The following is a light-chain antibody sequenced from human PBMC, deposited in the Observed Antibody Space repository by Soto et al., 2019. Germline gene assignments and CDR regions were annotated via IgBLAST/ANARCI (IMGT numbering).Light chain of an antibody. V-gene: IGKV3-20*01. CDR3: QHYSPSPVT. CDR2: DAS. J-gene: IGKJ5*01. CDR1: QSVSSY. Sequence: EIVRAEFRGTLSLSPGDRATLSCRASQSVSSYLAWYQTKPGQAPRLLIYDASSRATDIPDRFSVMVSGTDLSINLPGLPPEDGALYYGQHYSPSPVTFGQGTRLDIK.